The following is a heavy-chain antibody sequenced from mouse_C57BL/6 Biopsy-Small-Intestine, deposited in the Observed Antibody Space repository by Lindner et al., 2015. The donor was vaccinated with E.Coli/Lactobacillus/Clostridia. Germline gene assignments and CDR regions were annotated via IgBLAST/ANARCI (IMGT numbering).Heavy chain of an antibody. CDR1: GYAFTNYL. Sequence: VQLQESGAELVRPGTSVEVSCKASGYAFTNYLIEWVKQRPGQGLEWIGVTNPGSGGTNYNEKFKGKATLTADTSSSTAYMQLSSLTSEDSAVYFCASSGTGTRYFDVWGTGTTVTVSS. CDR2: TNPGSGGT. D-gene: IGHD4-1*01. J-gene: IGHJ1*03. V-gene: IGHV1-54*01. CDR3: ASSGTGTRYFDV.